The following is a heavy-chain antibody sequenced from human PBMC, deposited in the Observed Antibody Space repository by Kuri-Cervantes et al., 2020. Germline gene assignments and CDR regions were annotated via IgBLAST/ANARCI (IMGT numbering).Heavy chain of an antibody. V-gene: IGHV3-23*01. J-gene: IGHJ4*02. CDR3: TGLNDY. CDR2: ISGGGDYT. Sequence: GESLKISCAASGFTFSSYAMTWVRQAPGKGLEWVSTISGGGDYTYHADSVKGRFTISRDNSKNTLYLQMNSLRAEDTAVYYCTGLNDYWGQGTLVTVSS. D-gene: IGHD1-1*01. CDR1: GFTFSSYA.